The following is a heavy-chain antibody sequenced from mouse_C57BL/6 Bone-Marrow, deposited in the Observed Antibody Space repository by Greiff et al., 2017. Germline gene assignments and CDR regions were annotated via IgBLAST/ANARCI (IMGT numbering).Heavy chain of an antibody. V-gene: IGHV14-4*01. D-gene: IGHD1-1*02. CDR3: SSFGGNYFDF. CDR2: IDPAIGDT. J-gene: IGHJ2*01. Sequence: EVQVVESGAELVRPGASVTLSCTASGFNIKDDYIHWVKQRPEQGLEWIGWIDPAIGDTEYASKFQGKATITSDTSSNTAYLQLSSLTSEDTAVYYCSSFGGNYFDFWGQGTPLTVAS. CDR1: GFNIKDDY.